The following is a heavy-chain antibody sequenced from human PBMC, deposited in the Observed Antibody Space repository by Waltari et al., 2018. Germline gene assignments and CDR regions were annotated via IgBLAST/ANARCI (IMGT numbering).Heavy chain of an antibody. CDR2: IFWDNDI. J-gene: IGHJ4*02. V-gene: IGHV2-5*02. D-gene: IGHD3-3*01. CDR1: GFSLTTSGMA. Sequence: QITLKESGPTLVKPTQTLTLTCTFSGFSLTTSGMAVGWIRHPPGKALEWLALIFWDNDIRYSPSLRSRLTITKDTSRNQVVLTVSNMDPVDTGTYYCAHGLWSGTFSLDYWGQGTLVTVSS. CDR3: AHGLWSGTFSLDY.